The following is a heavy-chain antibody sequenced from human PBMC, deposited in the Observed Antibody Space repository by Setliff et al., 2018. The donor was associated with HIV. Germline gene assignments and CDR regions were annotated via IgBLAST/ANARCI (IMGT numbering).Heavy chain of an antibody. CDR1: GYTLTDYY. J-gene: IGHJ4*02. V-gene: IGHV1-2*02. CDR2: IMPESGGA. D-gene: IGHD6-19*01. Sequence: ASVKVSCKASGYTLTDYYMHWVRQVPGQGLEWMGWIMPESGGADYARKFQGRISMSRDTSLITRTRDRPITTVYMELTRLTSDDTAIYYCARAPYRSGWYGVDYWGQGTLVTVSS. CDR3: ARAPYRSGWYGVDY.